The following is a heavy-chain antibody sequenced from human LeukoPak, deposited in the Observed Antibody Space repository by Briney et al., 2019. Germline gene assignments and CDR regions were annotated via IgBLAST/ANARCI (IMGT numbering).Heavy chain of an antibody. V-gene: IGHV3-23*01. J-gene: IGHJ3*02. D-gene: IGHD7-27*01. CDR3: AKDFLGTVPDVFDI. Sequence: PGGSLRLSCRASEFTFSTFAMGWVRQAPWKGLQWVSGNSGSGDTTYYADSVKGRFAISRDNSENTLYLQMNRLRDEDTAVYHCAKDFLGTVPDVFDIWGQGTMVTVSS. CDR2: NSGSGDTT. CDR1: EFTFSTFA.